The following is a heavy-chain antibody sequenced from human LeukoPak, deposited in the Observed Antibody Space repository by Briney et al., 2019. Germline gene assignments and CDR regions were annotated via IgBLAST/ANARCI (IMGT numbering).Heavy chain of an antibody. Sequence: PSETLSLTCTISDDSISNNRYFWAWIRQPPGKGLEWIGSINYSGRTYYNPSLKSRVTIPVDTSKNQFSLKLSSVTAADTAVYYCARRQWLVTDWFDPWGQGTLVTVSS. V-gene: IGHV4-39*07. CDR1: DDSISNNRYF. CDR3: ARRQWLVTDWFDP. CDR2: INYSGRT. D-gene: IGHD6-19*01. J-gene: IGHJ5*02.